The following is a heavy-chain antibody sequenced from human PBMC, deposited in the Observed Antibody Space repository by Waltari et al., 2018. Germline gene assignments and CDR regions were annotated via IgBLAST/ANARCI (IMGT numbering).Heavy chain of an antibody. Sequence: QVQLVQSGAEVKRPGASLKVSCKTSGYTFTNFYIHWMRQAPGQGLEWRGWINPISSGKNYAKRFKGRVTMATDASTNTAYLEVSSLRPDDAAIYYCARETLPGNKIIDYWGQGTLVTVSS. CDR1: GYTFTNFY. CDR2: INPISSGK. CDR3: ARETLPGNKIIDY. V-gene: IGHV1-2*02. D-gene: IGHD1-1*01. J-gene: IGHJ4*02.